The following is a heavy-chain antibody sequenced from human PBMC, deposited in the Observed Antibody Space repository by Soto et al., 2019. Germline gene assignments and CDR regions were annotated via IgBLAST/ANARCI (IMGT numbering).Heavy chain of an antibody. V-gene: IGHV1-3*01. D-gene: IGHD1-1*01. Sequence: QVQLVQSGAEVKKPGASVKVSCKASGYTFTSYAMHWVRQAPGQRLEWMGWINAGNGNTKYSQKFQGRVTITRDTSANTAYMELSSLRSEDTAVYYCASFGYNGNDGLYYYGMDVWGQGTTVTVSS. CDR1: GYTFTSYA. J-gene: IGHJ6*02. CDR3: ASFGYNGNDGLYYYGMDV. CDR2: INAGNGNT.